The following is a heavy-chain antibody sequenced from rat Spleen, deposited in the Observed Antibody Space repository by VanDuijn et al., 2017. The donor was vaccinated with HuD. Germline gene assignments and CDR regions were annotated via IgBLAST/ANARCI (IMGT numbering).Heavy chain of an antibody. V-gene: IGHV5-7*01. Sequence: EVQLVESGGGLVQPGRSLKLSCAASGFTFSDYNMAWVRQSPKKGLEWVATIIYDGTRSFYRDSVKGRFTVPRDNAKSTLYLQMDSLRSEDTATYYCARHYGGYSEYVMDAWGQGASVTVSS. CDR3: ARHYGGYSEYVMDA. CDR2: IIYDGTRS. D-gene: IGHD1-11*01. CDR1: GFTFSDYN. J-gene: IGHJ4*01.